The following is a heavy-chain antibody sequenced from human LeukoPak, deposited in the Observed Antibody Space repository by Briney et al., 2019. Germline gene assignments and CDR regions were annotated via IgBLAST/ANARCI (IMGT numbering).Heavy chain of an antibody. V-gene: IGHV5-51*01. CDR1: GXRFISYC. D-gene: IGHD2/OR15-2a*01. CDR2: IYPGDSDT. CDR3: ARRSTTGVDY. J-gene: IGHJ4*02. Sequence: GESLKISFKGSGXRFISYCIAWVRQMPGKGLEWMGIIYPGDSDTRYSPSFQGQVTISADKSISTAYLQWSSLKASDTAMYYCARRSTTGVDYWGQGTLVTVSS.